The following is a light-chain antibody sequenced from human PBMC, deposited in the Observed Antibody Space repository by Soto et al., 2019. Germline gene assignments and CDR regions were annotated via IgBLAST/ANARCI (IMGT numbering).Light chain of an antibody. CDR2: DVS. CDR1: SSDVGGYNY. J-gene: IGLJ1*01. Sequence: QSALTQPASVSGSPGQSITISCTGTSSDVGGYNYDSWYQQYPGKAPKLMTYDVSNRPSGISNRFSGSKSGNTASLTISGLQAEDEADYYCSSYTSSSTLYVFGTGTQLTVL. CDR3: SSYTSSSTLYV. V-gene: IGLV2-14*01.